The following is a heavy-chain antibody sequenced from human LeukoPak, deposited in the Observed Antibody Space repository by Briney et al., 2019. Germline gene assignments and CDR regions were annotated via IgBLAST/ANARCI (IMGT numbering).Heavy chain of an antibody. CDR3: AIYGYCGSTGCYRYFDS. D-gene: IGHD2-2*03. CDR2: ISGSGGST. J-gene: IGHJ4*02. Sequence: GGSLRLSCAASGFTFSNYAMSWVRQAPGKGLEWVSAISGSGGSTFYRDSVKGRFTIFRDSSKNALHLQMNSLRVEDTAVYYCAIYGYCGSTGCYRYFDSWGQGTLVTVSS. CDR1: GFTFSNYA. V-gene: IGHV3-23*01.